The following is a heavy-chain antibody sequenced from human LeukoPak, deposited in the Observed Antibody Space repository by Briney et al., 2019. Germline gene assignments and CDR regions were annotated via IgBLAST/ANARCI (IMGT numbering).Heavy chain of an antibody. CDR2: INDSGST. J-gene: IGHJ6*02. CDR3: ARGLKGYCSGGSCYHKTYGMDV. V-gene: IGHV4-34*01. CDR1: GGSFSGYY. D-gene: IGHD2-15*01. Sequence: SETLSLTCAVYGGSFSGYYWSWIRLPPGKGLEWIGEINDSGSTNYNPSLKSRVTISVDTSKNQFSLKLSSVTAADTAVYYCARGLKGYCSGGSCYHKTYGMDVWGQGTTVTVSS.